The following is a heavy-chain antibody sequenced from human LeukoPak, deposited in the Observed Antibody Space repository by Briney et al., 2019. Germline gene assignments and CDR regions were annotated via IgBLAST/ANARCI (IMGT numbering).Heavy chain of an antibody. J-gene: IGHJ4*02. CDR3: AKQGESKTKNFDY. CDR2: IGGTRYST. CDR1: GFTFSNYA. D-gene: IGHD1-7*01. V-gene: IGHV3-23*01. Sequence: PGGSLRLSCAASGFTFSNYAMMWVRQAPGKGLEWVSIIGGTRYSTYYADSVRGRFTISRDNSKNTLYLQMYSLRAEDTAVYYCAKQGESKTKNFDYWGQGTLVTVSS.